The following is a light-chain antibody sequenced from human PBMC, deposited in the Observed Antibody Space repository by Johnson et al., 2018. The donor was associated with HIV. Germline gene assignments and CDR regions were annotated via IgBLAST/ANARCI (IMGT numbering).Light chain of an antibody. Sequence: QSVLTQPPSVSAAPGRWVTVSCSGTTSNIGDHSVSWFQHLPGAAPKLLIYDNDRRPSGVPDRFSGSKSAASATLDITGLQSGDEGDYYCATWYASLRTGFFGTGSKFTVL. V-gene: IGLV1-51*02. CDR1: TSNIGDHS. CDR3: ATWYASLRTGF. J-gene: IGLJ1*01. CDR2: DND.